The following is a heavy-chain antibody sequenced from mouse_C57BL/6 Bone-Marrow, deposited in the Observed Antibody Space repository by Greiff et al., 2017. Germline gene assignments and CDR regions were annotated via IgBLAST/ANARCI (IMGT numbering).Heavy chain of an antibody. D-gene: IGHD1-1*01. CDR3: AIPLYYYGSQTPYAMDY. CDR1: GYTFTSYG. J-gene: IGHJ4*01. V-gene: IGHV1-81*01. CDR2: IYPRSGNT. Sequence: QVQLQQSGAELARPGASVKLSCKASGYTFTSYGISWVKQRTGQGLEWIGEIYPRSGNTYYNEKFKGKATLTVDKSSSTAYMQLSSLTSEDSAVYYCAIPLYYYGSQTPYAMDYWGQGTSVTVSS.